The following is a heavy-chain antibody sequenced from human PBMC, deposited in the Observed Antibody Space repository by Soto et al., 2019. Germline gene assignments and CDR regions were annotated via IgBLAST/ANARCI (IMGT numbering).Heavy chain of an antibody. CDR3: ARSVFP. CDR1: GGSIDSYY. CDR2: VYYTGTT. J-gene: IGHJ5*02. Sequence: SETLSLTCTVSGGSIDSYYWTWIRKRPGKGLEWIGYVYYTGTTTYSPPLESRVTISLDTSKNQFSLKLSSVTGADTAVYYCARSVFPWGQGTLVTVS. V-gene: IGHV4-59*12.